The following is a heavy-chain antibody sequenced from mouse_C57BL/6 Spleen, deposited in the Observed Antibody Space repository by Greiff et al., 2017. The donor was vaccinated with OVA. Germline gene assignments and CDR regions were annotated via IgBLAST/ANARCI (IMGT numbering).Heavy chain of an antibody. D-gene: IGHD2-4*01. CDR2: ISDGGSYT. Sequence: EVKVVESGGGLVKPGGSLKLSCAASGFTFSSYAMSWVRQTPEKRLEWVATISDGGSYTYYPDNVKGRFTISRDNAKNHLYLQMSHLKSEDTAMYYCARGNYDYDEDWYFDVWGTGTTVTVSS. J-gene: IGHJ1*03. CDR1: GFTFSSYA. V-gene: IGHV5-4*03. CDR3: ARGNYDYDEDWYFDV.